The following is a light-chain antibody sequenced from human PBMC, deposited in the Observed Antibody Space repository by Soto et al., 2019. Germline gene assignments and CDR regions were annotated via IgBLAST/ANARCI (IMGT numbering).Light chain of an antibody. CDR3: QQYGSSPPFT. CDR1: QSISNNY. CDR2: GAS. V-gene: IGKV3-20*01. J-gene: IGKJ1*01. Sequence: EIVLTQSPGTLSLSPGERVTLSCRASQSISNNYLAWYQQKPGQAPRLLIYGASSRATGIPDRFGGSGSGTDFTLTISRLEPEDFAVYYCQQYGSSPPFTFGQGTKVDIK.